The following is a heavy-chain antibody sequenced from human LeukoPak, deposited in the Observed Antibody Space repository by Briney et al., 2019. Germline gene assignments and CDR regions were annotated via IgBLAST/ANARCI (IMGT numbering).Heavy chain of an antibody. D-gene: IGHD2-2*01. J-gene: IGHJ3*02. CDR3: STSFQAFDI. Sequence: DPSETLSLTCAVYGGSFSGYYWSWIRQPPGKGLEWIGEINHSGSTNYNPSLKSRVTIPVDTSKNQFSLKLSSVTAADTAVYYCSTSFQAFDIWGQGTMVTVSS. CDR2: INHSGST. CDR1: GGSFSGYY. V-gene: IGHV4-34*01.